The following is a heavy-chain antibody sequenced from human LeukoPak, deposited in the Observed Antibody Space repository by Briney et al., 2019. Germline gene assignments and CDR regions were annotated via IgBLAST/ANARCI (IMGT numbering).Heavy chain of an antibody. D-gene: IGHD6-13*01. CDR3: ARDPAAAGTVWLDP. V-gene: IGHV3-23*01. Sequence: GGSLRLSCAASGFTFSSYAMSWVRQAPGKGLEWVSAISGSGGSTYYADSVKGRFTISRDNSKNTLYLQMNSLRAEDTAVYYCARDPAAAGTVWLDPWGQGILVTVSS. CDR2: ISGSGGST. J-gene: IGHJ5*02. CDR1: GFTFSSYA.